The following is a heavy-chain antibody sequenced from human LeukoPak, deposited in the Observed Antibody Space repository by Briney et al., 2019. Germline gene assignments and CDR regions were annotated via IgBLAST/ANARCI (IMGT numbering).Heavy chain of an antibody. D-gene: IGHD2-21*02. CDR2: ISGSGGKT. CDR1: GFTFRNYA. CDR3: TKGPRERLYGTYYGLDV. Sequence: GGSLRLSCAASGFTFRNYAMSWVRQASGKGLEWVSGISGSGGKTDFADSVKGRFTISRDNSKNTLYLQMSSLRAEDTAVYYCTKGPRERLYGTYYGLDVWGQGTTVTVSS. J-gene: IGHJ6*02. V-gene: IGHV3-23*01.